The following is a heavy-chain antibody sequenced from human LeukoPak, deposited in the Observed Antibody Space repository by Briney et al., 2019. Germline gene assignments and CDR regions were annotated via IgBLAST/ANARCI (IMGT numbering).Heavy chain of an antibody. Sequence: ASVKVSCKASGYTFSSYGISWVRQAPGQGLEWMGWISGYNDNTKYYAQKLQGRVTMTTDTSTSTAYMELRSLRSDDTAVYYCARDAKRSRARWENLGFDPWGQGTLVTVSS. CDR3: ARDAKRSRARWENLGFDP. J-gene: IGHJ5*02. D-gene: IGHD1-26*01. CDR1: GYTFSSYG. V-gene: IGHV1-18*01. CDR2: ISGYNDNT.